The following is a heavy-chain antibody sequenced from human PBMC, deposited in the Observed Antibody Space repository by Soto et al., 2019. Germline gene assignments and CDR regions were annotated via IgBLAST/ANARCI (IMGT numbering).Heavy chain of an antibody. CDR1: GFTFSSYS. J-gene: IGHJ3*02. V-gene: IGHV3-48*04. CDR3: ARDGWQYAFDI. Sequence: GGSLRLSCAASGFTFSSYSMNWVRQAPGKGLEWVSYISSSSSTIYYADSVKGRFTISRDNAKNSLYLQMTSLRAEDTDLYYCARDGWQYAFDIWGQGTMVTVSS. CDR2: ISSSSSTI.